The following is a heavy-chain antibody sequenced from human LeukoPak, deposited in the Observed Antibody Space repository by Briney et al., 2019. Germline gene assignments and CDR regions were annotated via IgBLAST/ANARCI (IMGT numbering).Heavy chain of an antibody. CDR3: EVSGGSG. CDR2: IYHSGST. D-gene: IGHD2-15*01. V-gene: IGHV4-38-2*02. J-gene: IGHJ4*02. Sequence: SETLSLTCTVSGYSISSGYYWGWTRQPPGKGLEWIGSIYHSGSTYYNPSLKSRVTISVDTSKNQFSLKLSSVTAADTAVYYCEVSGGSGWGQGTLVTVSS. CDR1: GYSISSGYY.